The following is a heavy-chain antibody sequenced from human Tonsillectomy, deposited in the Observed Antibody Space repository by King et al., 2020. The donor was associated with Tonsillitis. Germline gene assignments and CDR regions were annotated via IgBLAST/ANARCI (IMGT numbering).Heavy chain of an antibody. D-gene: IGHD4-17*01. J-gene: IGHJ4*02. CDR3: ATSPDYGRPRLDY. CDR1: GGSITSYY. CDR2: IYYSGST. V-gene: IGHV4-59*08. Sequence: QMQLQESGPGLVKPSETLSLTCTVSGGSITSYYWSWIRQPPGKGLEWIGDIYYSGSTNYNPSLKSRVTISVDTSKNQFSLTLSSVTAADTAVYYCATSPDYGRPRLDYWGQGTLVTVSS.